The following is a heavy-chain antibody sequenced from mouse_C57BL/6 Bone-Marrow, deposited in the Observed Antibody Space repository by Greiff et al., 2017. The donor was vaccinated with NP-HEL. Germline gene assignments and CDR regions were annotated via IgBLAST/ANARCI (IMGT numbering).Heavy chain of an antibody. CDR3: ARYYGSSHWYFDV. CDR2: IYPGSGST. V-gene: IGHV1-55*01. CDR1: GYTFTSYW. J-gene: IGHJ1*03. D-gene: IGHD1-1*01. Sequence: QVHVKQPGAELVKPGASVKMSCKASGYTFTSYWITWVKQRPGQGLEWIGDIYPGSGSTNYNEKFKSKATLTVDTSSSTAYMQLSSLTSEDSAVYYCARYYGSSHWYFDVWGTGTTVTVSS.